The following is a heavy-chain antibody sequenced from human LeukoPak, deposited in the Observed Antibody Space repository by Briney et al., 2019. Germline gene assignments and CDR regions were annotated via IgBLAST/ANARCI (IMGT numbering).Heavy chain of an antibody. CDR1: GGSLSSHY. V-gene: IGHV4-4*07. D-gene: IGHD5-12*01. CDR2: IYSSGSN. CDR3: AREPTSGREPTSGRPLDY. J-gene: IGHJ4*02. Sequence: SETLSLTCSVSGGSLSSHYWSWIRQPAGKGLEWIGRIYSSGSNNYNPSLKSRVTMSLDTSKNHLSLNLSSVTAADTAVYYCAREPTSGREPTSGRPLDYWGQGTLVTVSS.